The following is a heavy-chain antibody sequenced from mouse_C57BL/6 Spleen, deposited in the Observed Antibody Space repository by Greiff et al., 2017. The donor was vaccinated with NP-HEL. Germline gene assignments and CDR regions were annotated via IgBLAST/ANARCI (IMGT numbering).Heavy chain of an antibody. J-gene: IGHJ2*01. D-gene: IGHD6-1*01. CDR2: INPSTGGT. CDR3: ARQPEFDY. Sequence: EVQLQQSGPELVKPGASVKISCKASGYSFTGYYMNWVKQSPEKSLEWIGEINPSTGGTTYNQKFKAKATLTADKSSSTAYMQLSSLTSEDSAVYYCARQPEFDYWGQGTTLTVSS. CDR1: GYSFTGYY. V-gene: IGHV1-42*01.